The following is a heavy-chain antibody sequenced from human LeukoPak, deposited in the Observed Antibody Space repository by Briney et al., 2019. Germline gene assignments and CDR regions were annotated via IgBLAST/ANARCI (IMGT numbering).Heavy chain of an antibody. CDR1: GGSISSSSYY. J-gene: IGHJ4*02. CDR2: IYYSGST. V-gene: IGHV4-39*07. CDR3: ARDRRYYDSSGPFS. Sequence: SETLSLTCTVSGGSISSSSYYWGWIRQPPGKGLEWIGSIYYSGSTYYNPSLKSRVTISLDTSKNQFSLKLTSMTAADTAVYFCARDRRYYDSSGPFSWGQGTLVTVSS. D-gene: IGHD3-22*01.